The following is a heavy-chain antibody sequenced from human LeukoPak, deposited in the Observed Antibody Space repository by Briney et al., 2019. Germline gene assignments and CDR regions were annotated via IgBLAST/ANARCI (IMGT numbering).Heavy chain of an antibody. CDR3: AKRGGTESFYYYYYMDV. V-gene: IGHV3-23*01. Sequence: GGSLRLSCAASGFTFSSYDMTWVRQTPGKGLEWVALISRSGGTTCYADSVKGRFTISRDNSKNTLYLQMNSLRAEDTAEYYCAKRGGTESFYYYYYMDVWGKGTTVTVSS. J-gene: IGHJ6*03. CDR1: GFTFSSYD. CDR2: ISRSGGTT. D-gene: IGHD2-15*01.